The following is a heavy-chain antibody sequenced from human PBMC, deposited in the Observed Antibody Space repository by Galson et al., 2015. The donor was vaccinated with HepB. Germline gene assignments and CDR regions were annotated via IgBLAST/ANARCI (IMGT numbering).Heavy chain of an antibody. V-gene: IGHV3-23*01. J-gene: IGHJ5*02. CDR2: INGRGTTR. CDR1: GFIFRHHA. D-gene: IGHD3-3*01. Sequence: SLRLSCAGSGFIFRHHAMAWIRQAPGKGLEWVSGINGRGTTRSYSDAVKGRFSISRDNSKDTVFLQMDNLRAEDTAVYYCVKEGSWFGGDWFDPWGQGALVTVSS. CDR3: VKEGSWFGGDWFDP.